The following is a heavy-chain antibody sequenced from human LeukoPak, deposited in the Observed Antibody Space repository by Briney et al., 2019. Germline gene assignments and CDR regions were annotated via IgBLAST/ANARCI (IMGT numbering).Heavy chain of an antibody. CDR2: IKQDGSEK. D-gene: IGHD1-26*01. V-gene: IGHV3-7*01. CDR3: ARVWWELLDAFDI. Sequence: GGSLRLSCAASGFTFSSYWMSWVRQAPGKGLEWVANIKQDGSEKYYVDSVKGRFTISRDNAKNSLYLQMNSLRAEGTAVYYCARVWWELLDAFDIWGQGTMVTVSS. J-gene: IGHJ3*02. CDR1: GFTFSSYW.